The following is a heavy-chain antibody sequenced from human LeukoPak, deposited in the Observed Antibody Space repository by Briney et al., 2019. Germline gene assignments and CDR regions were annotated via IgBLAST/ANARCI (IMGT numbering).Heavy chain of an antibody. CDR2: INHSGRT. D-gene: IGHD3-3*01. J-gene: IGHJ4*02. CDR1: GGSFSGYY. Sequence: SETLSLTCAVYGGSFSGYYWSWIRQPPGKGLEWIGEINHSGRTNYNPSLKSRVTISVDTSKNQFSLKLSSVTAADTAVYYCARGKPDTIFGVVATTDDYWGQGTLVTVSS. V-gene: IGHV4-34*01. CDR3: ARGKPDTIFGVVATTDDY.